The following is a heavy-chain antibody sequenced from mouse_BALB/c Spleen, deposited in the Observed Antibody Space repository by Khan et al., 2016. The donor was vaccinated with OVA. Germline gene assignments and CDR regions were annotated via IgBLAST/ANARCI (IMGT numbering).Heavy chain of an antibody. J-gene: IGHJ3*01. Sequence: EVQLQESGGDLVKPGGSLKLSCAASGFTFSSYSMSWVRQTPDKRLEWVATISSGGDYTYYPDSVKGRFTISRDNAKNTLYLQISSLKSEYTAMYYCASHLTGSFAYWGQGTLVTVSA. CDR3: ASHLTGSFAY. D-gene: IGHD4-1*01. CDR1: GFTFSSYS. V-gene: IGHV5-6*01. CDR2: ISSGGDYT.